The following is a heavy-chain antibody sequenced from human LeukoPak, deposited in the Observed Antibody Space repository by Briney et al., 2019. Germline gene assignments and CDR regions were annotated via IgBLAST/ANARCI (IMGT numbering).Heavy chain of an antibody. D-gene: IGHD5-18*01. Sequence: SVKVSCKASGGTFSSYAISWVRQAPGQGLEWMGRIIPIFGTANYAQKFQGRVTITADESTSTAYMELSSLRSEDTAVYCCARADTAGYYYYYMDVWGKGTTVTVSS. V-gene: IGHV1-69*13. J-gene: IGHJ6*03. CDR1: GGTFSSYA. CDR2: IIPIFGTA. CDR3: ARADTAGYYYYYMDV.